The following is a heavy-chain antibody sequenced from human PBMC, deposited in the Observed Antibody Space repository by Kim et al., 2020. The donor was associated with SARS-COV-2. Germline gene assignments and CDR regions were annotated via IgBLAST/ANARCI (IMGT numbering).Heavy chain of an antibody. Sequence: GGSLRLSCAASGFTFSSYAMHWVRQAPGKGLEWVTVISYDGSNKYYADSVKGRFTISRDNSKNKLYLQMNSLRAEDTAVYYWGRVYGRNYLGAFDYWGQGPLVTVSS. CDR1: GFTFSSYA. V-gene: IGHV3-30*04. CDR3: GRVYGRNYLGAFDY. D-gene: IGHD1-7*01. J-gene: IGHJ4*02. CDR2: ISYDGSNK.